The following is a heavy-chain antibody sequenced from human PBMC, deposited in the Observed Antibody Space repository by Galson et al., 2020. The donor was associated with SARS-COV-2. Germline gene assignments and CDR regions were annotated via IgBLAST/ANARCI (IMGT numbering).Heavy chain of an antibody. CDR1: GYIFTSYG. Sequence: ASVKVSCKASGYIFTSYGINWVRQAPGQGLEWMGWISPYNAKTDSAQKFQGRVTMTTDTSTNTAYMELRSLRSDDTAVYYCARDRSLAAPEGRFDSWGQGTLVTVSS. CDR2: ISPYNAKT. D-gene: IGHD6-25*01. J-gene: IGHJ4*02. CDR3: ARDRSLAAPEGRFDS. V-gene: IGHV1-18*04.